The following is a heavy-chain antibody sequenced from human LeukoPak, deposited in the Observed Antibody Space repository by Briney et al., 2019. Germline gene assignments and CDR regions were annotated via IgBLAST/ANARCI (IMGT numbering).Heavy chain of an antibody. CDR2: IREDESEI. Sequence: PGGSLRLSCAASGFTFSSYGMDWVRQAPGKGLEWLANIREDESEINYVDSVKGRFTISRDNARNSLYLQMTSLRPEDTAVYYCAREYWPRLDWGQGTLVTVSS. V-gene: IGHV3-7*01. J-gene: IGHJ4*02. CDR3: AREYWPRLD. D-gene: IGHD2-8*02. CDR1: GFTFSSYG.